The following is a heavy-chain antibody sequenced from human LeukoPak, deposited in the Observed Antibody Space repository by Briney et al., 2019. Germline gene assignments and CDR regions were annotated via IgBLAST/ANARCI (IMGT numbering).Heavy chain of an antibody. V-gene: IGHV4-34*01. CDR1: GVSFSGYY. D-gene: IGHD2-15*01. CDR2: INHSGST. CDR3: ARVVVVVADGMDV. J-gene: IGHJ6*04. Sequence: SETLSLTCAVCGVSFSGYYWSWIRQPPGKGLEWVGEINHSGSTNYNPSLERRLTIPGDTSKNQIYLKMSSVNAADTAVYYCARVVVVVADGMDVWGKGTLVTVSS.